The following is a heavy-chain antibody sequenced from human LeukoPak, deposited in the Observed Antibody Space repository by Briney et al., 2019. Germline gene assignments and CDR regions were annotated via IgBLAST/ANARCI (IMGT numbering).Heavy chain of an antibody. CDR1: GFTFSDYY. D-gene: IGHD6-13*01. CDR3: VRFVSAATAGRSTGFDS. CDR2: INSNGNTK. V-gene: IGHV3-11*01. J-gene: IGHJ5*01. Sequence: GSLSLSCTASGFTFSDYYMSWIRQAPGKGLEWVSYINSNGNTKYYAYSVKGRITIVRANDKNSLYLQMNSLRADDTAVYYCVRFVSAATAGRSTGFDSWGQGTLVTVSS.